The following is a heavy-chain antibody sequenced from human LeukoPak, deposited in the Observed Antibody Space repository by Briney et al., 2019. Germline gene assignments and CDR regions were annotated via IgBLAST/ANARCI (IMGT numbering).Heavy chain of an antibody. V-gene: IGHV1-69*05. CDR3: AREDSGYDLDWFDP. Sequence: SVKVSCKASGGTLSSYAISWVRQAPGQGLEWKGGIIPIFGTANYAQKFQGRVTITTDESTSTAYMELSSLRSEDTAVYYCAREDSGYDLDWFDPWGQGTLVTVSS. CDR2: IIPIFGTA. CDR1: GGTLSSYA. D-gene: IGHD5-12*01. J-gene: IGHJ5*02.